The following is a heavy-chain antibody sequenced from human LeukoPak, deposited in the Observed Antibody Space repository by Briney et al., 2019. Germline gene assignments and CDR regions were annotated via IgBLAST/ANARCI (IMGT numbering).Heavy chain of an antibody. CDR2: IIPIFGTA. CDR1: GGTFSSYA. J-gene: IGHJ4*02. D-gene: IGHD3-10*01. V-gene: IGHV1-69*05. CDR3: ARSEWFGELLSFYFDY. Sequence: GASVKVSCKASGGTFSSYAISWVRQAPGQGLEWMGGIIPIFGTANYAQKFQGRVTTTTDESTSTAYMELSSLRSEDTAVYYCARSEWFGELLSFYFDYWGQGTLVTVSS.